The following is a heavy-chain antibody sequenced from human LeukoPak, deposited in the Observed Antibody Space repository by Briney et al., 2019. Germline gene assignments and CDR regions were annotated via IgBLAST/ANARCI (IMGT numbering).Heavy chain of an antibody. CDR1: EITFRSYS. CDR2: IDTSSAYI. D-gene: IGHD6-19*01. Sequence: GGSLRLSCAASEITFRSYSMNWVRQAPGKGLEWVSSIDTSSAYIFYADSVKGRFTTSRDNAKNSLYLQMNSLRAEDTAVYYCARDGSGWSNYWGQGTLVTVSS. V-gene: IGHV3-21*04. J-gene: IGHJ4*02. CDR3: ARDGSGWSNY.